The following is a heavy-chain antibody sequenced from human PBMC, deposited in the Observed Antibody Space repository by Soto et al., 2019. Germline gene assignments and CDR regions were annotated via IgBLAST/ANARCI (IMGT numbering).Heavy chain of an antibody. CDR2: IYYSGST. J-gene: IGHJ3*02. CDR1: GGSISSGGYY. Sequence: QVQLQESGPGLVKPSQTLSLTCTVSGGSISSGGYYWSWIRQHPGKGLEWTGYIYYSGSTYYNPSLKSRVTISVDTSKNQFSLKLSSVTAADPAVYYCAGEYRGYAFDIWGQGTMVTVSS. CDR3: AGEYRGYAFDI. D-gene: IGHD2-2*02. V-gene: IGHV4-31*03.